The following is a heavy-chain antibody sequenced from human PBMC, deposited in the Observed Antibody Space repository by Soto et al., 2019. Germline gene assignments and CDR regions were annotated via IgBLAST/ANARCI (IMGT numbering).Heavy chain of an antibody. J-gene: IGHJ4*02. CDR2: ISGSGEST. CDR3: AKRREGGYYIFDH. D-gene: IGHD3-10*01. CDR1: GFTFSSFA. Sequence: VGSLRLSCAASGFTFSSFAMSWVRQAPGKGLEWVSSISGSGESTYYADSVKGRLSISRDNSKNTLYLQMNSLRAEDTAVYYCAKRREGGYYIFDHWGQGTPVTVSS. V-gene: IGHV3-23*01.